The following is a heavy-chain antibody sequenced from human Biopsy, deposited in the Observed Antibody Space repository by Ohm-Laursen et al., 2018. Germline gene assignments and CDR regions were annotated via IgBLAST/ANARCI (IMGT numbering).Heavy chain of an antibody. J-gene: IGHJ3*01. CDR3: TRDTTYYAGTTYYDALDV. D-gene: IGHD2/OR15-2a*01. Sequence: SLRLSCAASGFTFSNYWMTWVRQAPGKGLEWVANIKRDGSQSNHAASVKGRFTISRDNAKNSLYLQMNSLRAEDTAVYYCTRDTTYYAGTTYYDALDVWGQGTTVTVSS. CDR1: GFTFSNYW. V-gene: IGHV3-7*01. CDR2: IKRDGSQS.